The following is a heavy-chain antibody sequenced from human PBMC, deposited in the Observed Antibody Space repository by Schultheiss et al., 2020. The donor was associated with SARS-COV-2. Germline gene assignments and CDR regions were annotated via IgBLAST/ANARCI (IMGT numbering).Heavy chain of an antibody. Sequence: GGSLRLSCAASGFTFSSYGMHWVRQAPGKGLEWVSYISSSGSTIYYADSVKGRFTISRDNAKNSLYLQMNSLRAEDTAVYYCARARIAAAGTYDWGQGTLVTVSS. CDR3: ARARIAAAGTYD. V-gene: IGHV3-48*04. D-gene: IGHD6-13*01. J-gene: IGHJ4*02. CDR2: ISSSGSTI. CDR1: GFTFSSYG.